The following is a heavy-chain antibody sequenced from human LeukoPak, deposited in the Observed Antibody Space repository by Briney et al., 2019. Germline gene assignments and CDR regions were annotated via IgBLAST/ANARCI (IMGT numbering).Heavy chain of an antibody. Sequence: ASVKVSCKASGYTFTSYAMHWVRQAPGQSLEWMGWINAGNGNTKYSQKFQGRVTITRDTSASTAYMELSSLRSEDTAVYYGASEADGYGDSNFDYWGQGTLVTVSS. CDR1: GYTFTSYA. J-gene: IGHJ4*02. V-gene: IGHV1-3*01. CDR2: INAGNGNT. CDR3: ASEADGYGDSNFDY. D-gene: IGHD4-17*01.